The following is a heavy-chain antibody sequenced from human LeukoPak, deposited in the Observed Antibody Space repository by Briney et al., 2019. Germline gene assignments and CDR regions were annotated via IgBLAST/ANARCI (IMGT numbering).Heavy chain of an antibody. CDR3: AREPQSGEQWLVLDY. V-gene: IGHV4-39*07. CDR2: IYSSGST. J-gene: IGHJ4*02. D-gene: IGHD6-19*01. Sequence: SETLSLTCTVSGGSISSSSYYWGWIRQPPGKGLEWIGSIYSSGSTYYNPSLKSRVTISVDTSKNQFSLKLSSVTAADTAVYYCAREPQSGEQWLVLDYWGQGTLVTVSS. CDR1: GGSISSSSYY.